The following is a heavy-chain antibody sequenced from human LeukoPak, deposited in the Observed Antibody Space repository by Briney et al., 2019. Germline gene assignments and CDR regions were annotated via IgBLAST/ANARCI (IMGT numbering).Heavy chain of an antibody. CDR3: TRVAVPGTVDY. V-gene: IGHV4-38-2*01. CDR2: IYHSEST. D-gene: IGHD6-19*01. J-gene: IGHJ4*02. Sequence: SETLSLTCAVSGYSISSGYYWGWIRQPPGKGLEWIGGIYHSESTYYNPSLKSRVTISVDTSKNQFSLKLTSVTATDTAVYYCTRVAVPGTVDYWGQGTLVTVSS. CDR1: GYSISSGYY.